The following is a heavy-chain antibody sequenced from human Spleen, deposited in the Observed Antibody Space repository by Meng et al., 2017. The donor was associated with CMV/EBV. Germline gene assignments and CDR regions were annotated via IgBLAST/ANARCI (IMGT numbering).Heavy chain of an antibody. V-gene: IGHV3-15*01. CDR1: GFTFSSYA. J-gene: IGHJ4*02. Sequence: GGSLRLSCAASGFTFSSYAMHWVRQAPGKGLEWVGRIKSKTDGGTTDYAAPVKGRFTISRDDSKNTVYLQMNSLKTEDTAVYYCAYPTTFDFWGQGTLVTVSS. D-gene: IGHD1-7*01. CDR3: AYPTTFDF. CDR2: IKSKTDGGTT.